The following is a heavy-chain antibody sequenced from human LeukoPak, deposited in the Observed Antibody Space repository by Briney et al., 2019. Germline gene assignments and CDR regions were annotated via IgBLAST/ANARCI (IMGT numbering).Heavy chain of an antibody. Sequence: GGSLRLSCAASGFTFSSYWMSWARQAPGKGLEWVANIKQDGREKYYVDSVKGRFTISRDNAKNSLYLQMNSLRAEDTAVYYCARWVNYYDSSGYYWHPLDYWGQGTLVTVSS. CDR1: GFTFSSYW. V-gene: IGHV3-7*01. CDR3: ARWVNYYDSSGYYWHPLDY. J-gene: IGHJ4*02. CDR2: IKQDGREK. D-gene: IGHD3-22*01.